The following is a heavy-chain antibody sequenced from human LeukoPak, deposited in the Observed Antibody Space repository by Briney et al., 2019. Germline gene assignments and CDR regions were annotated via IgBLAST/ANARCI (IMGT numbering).Heavy chain of an antibody. J-gene: IGHJ4*02. CDR3: ARDSYYDSREVFDY. CDR2: INPNSGGT. CDR1: GYTFTDYY. Sequence: GASVKVSCKGSGYTFTDYYMHWVRQAPGQGLEWMGWINPNSGGTNYAQKFQGGVTMTRDTSISTAYMELSRLRSDDTAVYYCARDSYYDSREVFDYWGQGTLVTVSS. V-gene: IGHV1-2*02. D-gene: IGHD3-22*01.